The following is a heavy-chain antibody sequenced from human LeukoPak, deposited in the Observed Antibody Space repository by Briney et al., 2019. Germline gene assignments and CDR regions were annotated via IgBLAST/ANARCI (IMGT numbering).Heavy chain of an antibody. CDR1: GDSISSISYY. Sequence: PSETLSLTCAVSGDSISSISYYWGWIRQPPGKGLEWIGSIYYSGSTYYNPSLKSRVTISVDTSKNQFSLRLSSVTAADTAVYYCARLGGLWLSIDYWGQGTLVTVSS. CDR3: ARLGGLWLSIDY. V-gene: IGHV4-39*01. CDR2: IYYSGST. D-gene: IGHD3-22*01. J-gene: IGHJ4*02.